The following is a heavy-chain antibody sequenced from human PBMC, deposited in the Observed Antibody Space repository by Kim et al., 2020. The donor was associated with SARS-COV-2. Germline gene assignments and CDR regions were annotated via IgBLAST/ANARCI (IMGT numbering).Heavy chain of an antibody. J-gene: IGHJ3*02. CDR1: GFTFSSYS. Sequence: GGPLRLSCAASGFTFSSYSMNWVRQAPGKGLEWVSSISSSSSYIYYADSVKGRFTISRDNAKNSLYLQMNSLRAEDTAVYYCARWNSYYYDSSGYYPDAFDIWGQGTMVTVSS. V-gene: IGHV3-21*01. CDR2: ISSSSSYI. D-gene: IGHD3-22*01. CDR3: ARWNSYYYDSSGYYPDAFDI.